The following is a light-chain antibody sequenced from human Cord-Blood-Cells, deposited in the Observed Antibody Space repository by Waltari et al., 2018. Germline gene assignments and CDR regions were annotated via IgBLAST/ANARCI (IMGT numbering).Light chain of an antibody. CDR1: SSDVGGYNY. J-gene: IGLJ2*01. V-gene: IGLV2-14*01. CDR2: DVS. CDR3: SSYTSSSTL. Sequence: QSALTQPASVSGSPGQSITISCTGTSSDVGGYNYVSCYQQPPGKAPKRMIYDVSNRPSGVSNRFSGAKSGNTAALTISGLQAEDEADYYCSSYTSSSTLFGGGTKLTVL.